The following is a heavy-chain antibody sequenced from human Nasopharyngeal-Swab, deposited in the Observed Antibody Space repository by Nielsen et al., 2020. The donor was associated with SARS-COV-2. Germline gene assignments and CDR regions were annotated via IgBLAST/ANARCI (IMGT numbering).Heavy chain of an antibody. CDR3: AKAWAAAGLSFYYYMDV. J-gene: IGHJ6*03. CDR2: LSGTGEST. Sequence: VGQAPGKGLEWVSTLSGTGESTYYADSVTGRFAISRDNSNNTLYLQMHGLRAEDTAIYFCAKAWAAAGLSFYYYMDVWGKGTTVTVSS. D-gene: IGHD6-13*01. V-gene: IGHV3-23*01.